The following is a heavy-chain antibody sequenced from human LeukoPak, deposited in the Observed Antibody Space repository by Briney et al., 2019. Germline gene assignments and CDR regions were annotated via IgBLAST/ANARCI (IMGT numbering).Heavy chain of an antibody. CDR3: ARDAHYDFWSGYFSYLHELDY. J-gene: IGHJ4*02. V-gene: IGHV3-74*01. D-gene: IGHD3-3*01. CDR2: INSDGSST. Sequence: PGGSLRLSCAASGFTFSSYWMHWVRQAPGKGLVWVSRINSDGSSTSYADSVKGRFTISRDNAKNTLYLQMNSLRAEDTAVYYCARDAHYDFWSGYFSYLHELDYWGQGTLVTVSS. CDR1: GFTFSSYW.